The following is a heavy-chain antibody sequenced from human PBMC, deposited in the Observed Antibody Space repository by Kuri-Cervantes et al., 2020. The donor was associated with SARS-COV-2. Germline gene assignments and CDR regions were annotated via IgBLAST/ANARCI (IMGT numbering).Heavy chain of an antibody. J-gene: IGHJ4*02. Sequence: GGSLRLSCAASGDIFTDAWMNWVRQAPGKGLEWVSTISGTGGSTYYADSVKGRFTISRDKSGNTLYLQMSSLRAEDTAIYYCAKDKGSPRGWGTMIKGYFDYWGQGTLVTVSS. V-gene: IGHV3-23*01. D-gene: IGHD3-22*01. CDR2: ISGTGGST. CDR1: GDIFTDA. CDR3: AKDKGSPRGWGTMIKGYFDY.